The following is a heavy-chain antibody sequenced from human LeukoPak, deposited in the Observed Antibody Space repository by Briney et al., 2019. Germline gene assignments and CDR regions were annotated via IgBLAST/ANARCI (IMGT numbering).Heavy chain of an antibody. Sequence: TGGSLRLSCSASGFIFSSYAMHWVRQAPGKGLEYVSAISSNGGSTYYADSVKGRFTISRDNSKNTLYLQMSSLRAEDTAVYYGVTSDVLLWFGELLNFDYWGQGTLVTVSS. CDR2: ISSNGGST. V-gene: IGHV3-64D*06. J-gene: IGHJ4*02. D-gene: IGHD3-10*01. CDR3: VTSDVLLWFGELLNFDY. CDR1: GFIFSSYA.